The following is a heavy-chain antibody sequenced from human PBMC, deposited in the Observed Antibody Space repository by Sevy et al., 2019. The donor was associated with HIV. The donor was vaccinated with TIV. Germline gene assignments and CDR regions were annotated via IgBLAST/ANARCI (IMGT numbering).Heavy chain of an antibody. D-gene: IGHD3-22*01. CDR1: GYTFTSYG. J-gene: IGHJ6*02. Sequence: ASVKVSCKASGYTFTSYGISWVRQAPGQGLEWMGWISAYNGNTNYAQKLQGRVTMTTDTSTSTAYMELRSLRSDDTAGYYCARDSYDSSGPSYSEYYYGMDVWGQGTTVTVSS. CDR2: ISAYNGNT. CDR3: ARDSYDSSGPSYSEYYYGMDV. V-gene: IGHV1-18*01.